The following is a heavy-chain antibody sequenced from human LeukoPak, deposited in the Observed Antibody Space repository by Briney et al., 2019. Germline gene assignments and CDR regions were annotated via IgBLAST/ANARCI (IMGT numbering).Heavy chain of an antibody. V-gene: IGHV1-18*04. CDR3: ARHRYGISTTCYNNSFDY. J-gene: IGHJ4*02. CDR1: GYIFTSYG. CDR2: ISVYNGSR. Sequence: ASVKVSFKASGYIFTSYGISWVRQAPGQGLEWMGWISVYNGSRNDERTLEGGVTMTTDTSTSAAYRELRSLRSDHTAVYYCARHRYGISTTCYNNSFDYWGQATLATVPS. D-gene: IGHD2-2*02.